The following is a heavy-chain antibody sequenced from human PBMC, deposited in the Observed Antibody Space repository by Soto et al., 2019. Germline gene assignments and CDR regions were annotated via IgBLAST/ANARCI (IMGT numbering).Heavy chain of an antibody. V-gene: IGHV3-64*01. CDR3: ARGGRGYEFDY. CDR1: GFTFSRYA. D-gene: IGHD5-12*01. Sequence: EVQLVESGGGLVQPGGSLRLSCAASGFTFSRYAMHWVRQAPGKGLEYVSPISSNGGSTYYANSVKGRFTISRDNSKNTLYLQIGSLRPEDTAVYYCARGGRGYEFDYWGQGTLVTVSS. J-gene: IGHJ4*02. CDR2: ISSNGGST.